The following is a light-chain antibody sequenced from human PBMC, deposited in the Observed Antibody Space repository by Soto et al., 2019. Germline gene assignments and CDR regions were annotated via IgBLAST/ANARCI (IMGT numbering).Light chain of an antibody. CDR2: GAS. Sequence: EIVLTQSPGTLSLSPGERATLSCRASQSVSSSYFAWYQQKPGQAPRLLIYGASRRATGIPDRFSGSGSGTDFTLTISGLEPEDFAVYYCQQYDSSPPITFGQGTRLEIK. CDR3: QQYDSSPPIT. J-gene: IGKJ5*01. CDR1: QSVSSSY. V-gene: IGKV3-20*01.